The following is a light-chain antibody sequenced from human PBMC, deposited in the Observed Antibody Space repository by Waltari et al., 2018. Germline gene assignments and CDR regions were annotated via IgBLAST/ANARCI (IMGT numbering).Light chain of an antibody. J-gene: IGKJ2*01. V-gene: IGKV2-28*01. Sequence: DIVMTQSPLSLPVTPGEPASTSCRSSQSLVDGGGNKFLDWYLQKPGQSPQLLIYQISNRASGVPDRISGSGSDTDFTLKITRVEAEDVGVYYCMQALHPPYTFGQGTKLEIK. CDR2: QIS. CDR3: MQALHPPYT. CDR1: QSLVDGGGNKF.